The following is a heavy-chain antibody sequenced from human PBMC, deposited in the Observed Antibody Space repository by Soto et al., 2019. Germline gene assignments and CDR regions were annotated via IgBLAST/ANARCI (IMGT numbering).Heavy chain of an antibody. CDR2: IYDSGGT. D-gene: IGHD6-6*01. CDR1: GVSGSSDNW. V-gene: IGHV4-4*02. Sequence: SETLSLTCAVSGVSGSSDNWGRWVRQPPGKGREGMGEIYDSGGTNYSPSLKSRLTISVYWSKNQFSLKVTSVTAADTAVYYCARVSSSSRTWFDPWGQGTLVTVSS. CDR3: ARVSSSSRTWFDP. J-gene: IGHJ5*02.